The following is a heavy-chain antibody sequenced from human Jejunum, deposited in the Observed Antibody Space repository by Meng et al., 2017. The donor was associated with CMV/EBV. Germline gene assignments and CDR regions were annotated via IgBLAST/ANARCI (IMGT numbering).Heavy chain of an antibody. J-gene: IGHJ5*02. V-gene: IGHV4-59*01. CDR1: SISSDY. Sequence: SISSDYWSWIRQHPGKGLEWVGYIYHAGSTNYNPSLQSRVTISVDPSKTQFSLKLSAVTAADTAVYYCAREIGCSDGICYFNDWFDPWGQGTLVTVSS. D-gene: IGHD2-15*01. CDR3: AREIGCSDGICYFNDWFDP. CDR2: IYHAGST.